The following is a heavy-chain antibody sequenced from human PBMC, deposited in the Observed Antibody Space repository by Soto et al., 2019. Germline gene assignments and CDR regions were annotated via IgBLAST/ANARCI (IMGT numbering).Heavy chain of an antibody. CDR1: GGTFSSYA. CDR2: IIPIFGTA. J-gene: IGHJ4*02. Sequence: QVQLVQSGAEVKKPGSSVKVSCKASGGTFSSYAISWVRQAPGQGLEWMGGIIPIFGTANYAQKFQGRVTITADESTSTAYMELSSLRSEDTAVYYCARDPGYCSGGSCYYFDYWGQGTLVTVSS. V-gene: IGHV1-69*01. D-gene: IGHD2-15*01. CDR3: ARDPGYCSGGSCYYFDY.